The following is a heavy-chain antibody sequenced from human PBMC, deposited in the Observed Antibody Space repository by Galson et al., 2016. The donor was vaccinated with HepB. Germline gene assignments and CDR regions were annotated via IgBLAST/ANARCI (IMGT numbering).Heavy chain of an antibody. D-gene: IGHD4-23*01. CDR3: AGVPSGKRLDY. V-gene: IGHV3-53*01. CDR1: GFTVSSDY. J-gene: IGHJ4*02. Sequence: SLRLSCAASGFTVSSDYMNWVRQAPGKGLEWVSAIYSGGTTYYADSVKGRFTISRDNSKNTVYLQMNSLRADDTAVYYCAGVPSGKRLDYWGQGTLVTVSS. CDR2: IYSGGTT.